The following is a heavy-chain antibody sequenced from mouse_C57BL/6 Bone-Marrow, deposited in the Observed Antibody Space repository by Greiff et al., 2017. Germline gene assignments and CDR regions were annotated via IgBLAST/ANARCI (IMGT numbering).Heavy chain of an antibody. V-gene: IGHV1-19*01. CDR2: INPYNGGT. Sequence: EVQLQQSGPVLVKPGASVKMSCKASGYTFTDYYMNWVKQSHGKSLEWIGVINPYNGGTSYNQKFKGKATLTVYKSSSTAYMELNSLTSEDSAVYYCARGAFNWDVWFAYWGQGTLVTVSA. J-gene: IGHJ3*01. D-gene: IGHD4-1*01. CDR3: ARGAFNWDVWFAY. CDR1: GYTFTDYY.